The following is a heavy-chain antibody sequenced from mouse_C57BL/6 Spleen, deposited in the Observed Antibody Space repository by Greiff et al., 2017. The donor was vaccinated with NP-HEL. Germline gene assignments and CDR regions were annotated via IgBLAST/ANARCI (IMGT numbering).Heavy chain of an antibody. Sequence: EVQRVESGGGLVKPGGSLKLSCAASGFTFSSYAMSWVRQTPEKRLEWVATISDGGSYTYYPDNVKGRFTISRDNAKNNLYLQMSHLKSEDTAMYYCARAYYSNYGVFYAMDYWGQGTSVTVSS. CDR2: ISDGGSYT. CDR3: ARAYYSNYGVFYAMDY. V-gene: IGHV5-4*01. CDR1: GFTFSSYA. D-gene: IGHD2-5*01. J-gene: IGHJ4*01.